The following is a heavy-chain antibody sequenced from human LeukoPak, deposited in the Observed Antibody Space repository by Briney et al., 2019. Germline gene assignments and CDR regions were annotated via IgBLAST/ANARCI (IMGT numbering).Heavy chain of an antibody. Sequence: GASVKVSCKASGYTFTSYGISWVRQAPGQGLEWMGWISAYNGNTNYAQKLQGRVTMTTDTSTSTAYMELRSLRSDDTAVYYCARDIVMSDIFTGYHLYYYYGMDVWGQGTTVTVSS. D-gene: IGHD3-9*01. CDR2: ISAYNGNT. CDR3: ARDIVMSDIFTGYHLYYYYGMDV. J-gene: IGHJ6*02. V-gene: IGHV1-18*01. CDR1: GYTFTSYG.